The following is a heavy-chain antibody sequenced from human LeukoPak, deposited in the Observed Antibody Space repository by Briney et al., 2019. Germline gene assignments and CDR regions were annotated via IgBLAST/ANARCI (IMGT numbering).Heavy chain of an antibody. Sequence: PSETLSLTCTVSGGSISSYYWSWIRQPPGKGLEWIGYIYYSGSTNYNPSLKSRVTISVDTSKNQFSLKLSSVTAADTAVYYCARVFPSFPNWFDPWGQGTLVTVSS. V-gene: IGHV4-59*01. J-gene: IGHJ5*02. D-gene: IGHD2-15*01. CDR1: GGSISSYY. CDR2: IYYSGST. CDR3: ARVFPSFPNWFDP.